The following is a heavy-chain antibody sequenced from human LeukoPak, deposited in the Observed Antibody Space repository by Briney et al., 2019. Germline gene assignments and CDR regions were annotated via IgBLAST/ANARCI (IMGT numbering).Heavy chain of an antibody. CDR1: GFTFSIYG. Sequence: PGGSLRLSCAASGFTFSIYGMHWVRQAPGKGLEWVAFIRYDGSNKYYADSVKGRFTISRDNSKNTLYLQMNSLRAEDTAVYYCAKDPWGYFDWLLPSDYWGQGTLVTVSS. CDR3: AKDPWGYFDWLLPSDY. D-gene: IGHD3-9*01. J-gene: IGHJ4*02. V-gene: IGHV3-30*02. CDR2: IRYDGSNK.